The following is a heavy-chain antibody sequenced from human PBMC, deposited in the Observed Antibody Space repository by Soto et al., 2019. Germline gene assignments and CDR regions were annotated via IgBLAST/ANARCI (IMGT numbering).Heavy chain of an antibody. D-gene: IGHD6-13*01. V-gene: IGHV3-21*01. CDR2: ISSSSSYI. CDR3: ARDAPLYSSSWYYYYYGMDV. Sequence: EVQLVESGGGLVKPGGSLRLSCAASGFTFSSYSMNWVRQAPGKGLAWVSSISSSSSYIYYADSVKGRFTISRDNAKNSLYLQMNSLRAEDTAVYYCARDAPLYSSSWYYYYYGMDVWGQGTTVTVSS. J-gene: IGHJ6*02. CDR1: GFTFSSYS.